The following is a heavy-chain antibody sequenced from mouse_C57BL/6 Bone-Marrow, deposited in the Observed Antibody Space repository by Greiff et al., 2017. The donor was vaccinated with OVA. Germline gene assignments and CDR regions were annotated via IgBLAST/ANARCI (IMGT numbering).Heavy chain of an antibody. CDR1: GYTFTSYW. V-gene: IGHV1-5*01. CDR3: TRGYSNYYAMDY. D-gene: IGHD2-5*01. CDR2: IYPGNSDT. J-gene: IGHJ4*01. Sequence: VQLQQSGTVLARPGASVKMSCKTSGYTFTSYWMHWVKQRPGQGLEWIGAIYPGNSDTSYNQKFKGKAILTADKSSSTAYMELRSLTSEDSAVYYCTRGYSNYYAMDYWGQGTSVTVSS.